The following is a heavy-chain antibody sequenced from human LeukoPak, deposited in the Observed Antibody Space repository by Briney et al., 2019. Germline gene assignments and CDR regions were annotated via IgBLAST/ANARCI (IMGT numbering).Heavy chain of an antibody. V-gene: IGHV4-34*01. CDR2: INHSGST. CDR3: AREGRLGYSSSWYGPFDP. J-gene: IGHJ5*02. D-gene: IGHD6-13*01. Sequence: PGGSLRLSCAASGFTVSSNYMSWIRQPPGKGLEWIGEINHSGSTNYNPSLKSRVTISVDTSKNQFSLKLSSVTAADTAVYYCAREGRLGYSSSWYGPFDPWGQGTLVTVSS. CDR1: GFTVSSNY.